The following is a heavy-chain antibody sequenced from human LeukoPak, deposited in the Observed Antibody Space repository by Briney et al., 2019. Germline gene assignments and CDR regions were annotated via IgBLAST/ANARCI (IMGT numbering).Heavy chain of an antibody. CDR3: ATALPGSQLEVVVATIDAFDI. J-gene: IGHJ3*02. CDR1: GYTFTNYG. V-gene: IGHV1-18*01. D-gene: IGHD2-15*01. Sequence: ASVKVSCKASGYTFTNYGISWVRQAPGQGLEWMGWISSYTGYTNYAQNLQGRVTMTTDTSTITAYMELRSLRSDDTAVYYCATALPGSQLEVVVATIDAFDIWGQGTMVTVSS. CDR2: ISSYTGYT.